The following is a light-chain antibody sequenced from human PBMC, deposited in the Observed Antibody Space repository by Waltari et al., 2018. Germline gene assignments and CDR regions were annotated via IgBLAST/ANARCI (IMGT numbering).Light chain of an antibody. CDR3: QKYNSAPWT. J-gene: IGKJ1*01. CDR2: KAS. Sequence: DIQMTQSPSSLSASVGDRVTITCRASQGITSWLAWYQQKPGKAPNLLIYKASSLQTGVPSRFSGSGSGTDFTLTISSLQPEDFATYYCQKYNSAPWTFGQGTKVEIK. CDR1: QGITSW. V-gene: IGKV1-12*01.